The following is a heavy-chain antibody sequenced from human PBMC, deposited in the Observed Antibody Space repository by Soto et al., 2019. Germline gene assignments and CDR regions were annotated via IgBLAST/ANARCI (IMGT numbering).Heavy chain of an antibody. Sequence: EMQLVESGGGLVQPGRSLRLSCAASGFTFDDYAMHWVRQPPGKGLEWVAAISWNSGIIEYADSVKGRFTISTDSAKNSLFLQMNSLKPADTALYYCTKDIECGGSHFNPAFDVWGQGTMVSVSS. J-gene: IGHJ3*01. CDR3: TKDIECGGSHFNPAFDV. CDR1: GFTFDDYA. CDR2: ISWNSGII. D-gene: IGHD2-15*01. V-gene: IGHV3-9*01.